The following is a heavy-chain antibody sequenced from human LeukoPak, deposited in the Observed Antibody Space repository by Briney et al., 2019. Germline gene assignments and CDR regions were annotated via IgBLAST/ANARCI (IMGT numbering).Heavy chain of an antibody. D-gene: IGHD3-10*01. CDR3: AKDDLYGSGSN. V-gene: IGHV3-23*01. CDR2: ISGSGGST. J-gene: IGHJ4*02. Sequence: GGSLRLSCAASGFTFSSYAMSWVRQAPGKGREWVSAISGSGGSTYYADSVKGRFTISRDNSKNTLYLQMNSLRAEDTAVYYCAKDDLYGSGSNWGQGTLVTVSS. CDR1: GFTFSSYA.